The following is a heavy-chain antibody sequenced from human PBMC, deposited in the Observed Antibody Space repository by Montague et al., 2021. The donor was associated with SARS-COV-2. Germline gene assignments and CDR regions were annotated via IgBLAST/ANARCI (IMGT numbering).Heavy chain of an antibody. CDR1: GFTFISYG. J-gene: IGHJ6*02. V-gene: IGHV3-30*18. D-gene: IGHD2-15*01. CDR3: AKAIYCYGGSCYFYGMDV. CDR2: ISYDGSNK. Sequence: SLSLSFAASGFTFISYGMHWVRQAPGKGLEWVAIISYDGSNKYYADSVKGRFTVSRDNSKNTLYLQMNSLRAEDTAVYYCAKAIYCYGGSCYFYGMDVWGQETTVTVSS.